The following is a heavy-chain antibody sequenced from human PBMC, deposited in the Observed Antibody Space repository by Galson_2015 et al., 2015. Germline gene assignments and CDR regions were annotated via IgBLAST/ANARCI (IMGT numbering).Heavy chain of an antibody. CDR2: ISGGSGYI. J-gene: IGHJ6*03. CDR3: AKGGYCSSTSCYHYYMDV. D-gene: IGHD2-2*01. Sequence: SLRLSCAGSGFMFSSYSMNWVRQAPGKGLEWVSAISGGSGYIYDADSVKGRFSISRDNAKNSLYLQMNSLRAEDTAVYFCAKGGYCSSTSCYHYYMDVWGKGTAVTVSS. V-gene: IGHV3-21*01. CDR1: GFMFSSYS.